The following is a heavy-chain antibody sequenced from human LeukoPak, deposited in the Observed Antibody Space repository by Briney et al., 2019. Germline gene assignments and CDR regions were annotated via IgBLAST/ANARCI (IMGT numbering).Heavy chain of an antibody. CDR2: ISYDGHNK. D-gene: IGHD2-15*01. CDR3: AKGRAGGRSNYYYVMDV. J-gene: IGHJ6*02. V-gene: IGHV3-30*18. Sequence: GGSLRLSCAASGFTFSSYGMHWVRQAPGKGLEWVALISYDGHNKYYADSVKGRFTISRDNSKNTLYLQMNSLRAEDTAVYYCAKGRAGGRSNYYYVMDVWGQGTTVTVSS. CDR1: GFTFSSYG.